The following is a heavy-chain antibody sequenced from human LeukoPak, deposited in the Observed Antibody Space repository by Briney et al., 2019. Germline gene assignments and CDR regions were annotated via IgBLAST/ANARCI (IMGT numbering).Heavy chain of an antibody. D-gene: IGHD6-19*01. CDR3: ARSGYSSGWGKFDY. CDR1: GGSFSGYY. J-gene: IGHJ4*02. Sequence: SETLSLTCAVYGGSFSGYYWSWIRQPPGKGLEWLGEINHSGSTNYNPSLKSRVTISVDTSKNQFSLKLSSVTAADTAVYYCARSGYSSGWGKFDYWGQGTLVTVSS. CDR2: INHSGST. V-gene: IGHV4-34*01.